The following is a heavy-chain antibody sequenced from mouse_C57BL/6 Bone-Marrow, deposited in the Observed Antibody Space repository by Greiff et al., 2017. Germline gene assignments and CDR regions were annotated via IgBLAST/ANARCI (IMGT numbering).Heavy chain of an antibody. V-gene: IGHV10-1*01. Sequence: EVKLMESGGGLVQPKGSLKLSCAASGFSFNTYAMNWVRPAPGKSLAWVARIRSKSNNYATYYADLVKDRFTISRDDSENMLDLQKNNLKTEDTAMYYCVRPAIYYYGSYAMDYGGQGTSVTVSA. D-gene: IGHD1-1*01. J-gene: IGHJ4*01. CDR3: VRPAIYYYGSYAMDY. CDR1: GFSFNTYA. CDR2: IRSKSNNYAT.